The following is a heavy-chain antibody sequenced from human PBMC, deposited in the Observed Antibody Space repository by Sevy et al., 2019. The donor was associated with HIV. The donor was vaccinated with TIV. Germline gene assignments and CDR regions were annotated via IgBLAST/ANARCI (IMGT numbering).Heavy chain of an antibody. CDR2: ITPNNGNT. J-gene: IGHJ1*01. V-gene: IGHV1-18*01. CDR3: ARAPSGSQGPGQYFHH. CDR1: GYTFTNYH. Sequence: ASVKVSCKASGYTFTNYHITWVRQAPGQGLEWMGWITPNNGNTNYARRLQGRVTRTTVTSTATAYMELRSLRSDDTAVYYWARAPSGSQGPGQYFHHWGQGTLVTVSS. D-gene: IGHD1-26*01.